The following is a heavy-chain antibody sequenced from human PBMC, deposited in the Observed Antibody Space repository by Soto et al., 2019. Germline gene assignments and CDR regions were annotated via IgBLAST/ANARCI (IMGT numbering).Heavy chain of an antibody. CDR1: GGSINTNNYY. CDR2: VFYNGTT. CDR3: ARLVVVSPVANA. V-gene: IGHV4-39*01. D-gene: IGHD2-15*01. Sequence: SETLSLTCTVSGGSINTNNYYWGWVRQPPGKGLEWIGSVFYNGTTYYSPSLKSRVTISLATSGTQFSLKLDSVTAADTAVYYCARLVVVSPVANAWGQGTLVTVSS. J-gene: IGHJ5*02.